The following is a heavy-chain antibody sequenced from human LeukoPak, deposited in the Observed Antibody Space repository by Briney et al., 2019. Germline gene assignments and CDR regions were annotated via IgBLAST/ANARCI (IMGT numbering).Heavy chain of an antibody. D-gene: IGHD3-10*01. Sequence: SQTLSLTCAVSGGSISSDGYSWSWIRQPPGKGLEWIGYIYHSGITYYNPSLKSRVTISVDRSKNQFSLKLSSVTAADTAVYYCARQTPALTTTITMVRGSPGAFDIWGQGTMVTVSS. CDR1: GGSISSDGYS. CDR2: IYHSGIT. J-gene: IGHJ3*02. CDR3: ARQTPALTTTITMVRGSPGAFDI. V-gene: IGHV4-30-2*01.